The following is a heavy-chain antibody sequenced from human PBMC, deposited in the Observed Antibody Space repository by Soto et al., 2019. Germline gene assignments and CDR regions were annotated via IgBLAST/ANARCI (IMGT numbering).Heavy chain of an antibody. D-gene: IGHD2-15*01. CDR3: ARAASWAARDWFDP. V-gene: IGHV1-2*02. Sequence: QVQLVQSGAEAKKPGASVKVSCMDSGYTCTGYLIHRVREVPGQGLEYMGWINPNTGGTDYAQKFQGRVTTTRDTSISTVFMEMQRPTADDTAVYYCARAASWAARDWFDPWGQGTLVTVSS. J-gene: IGHJ5*02. CDR1: GYTCTGYL. CDR2: INPNTGGT.